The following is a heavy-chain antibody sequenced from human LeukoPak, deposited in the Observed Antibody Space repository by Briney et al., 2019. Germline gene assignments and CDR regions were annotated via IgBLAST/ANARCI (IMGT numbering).Heavy chain of an antibody. D-gene: IGHD3-10*01. CDR2: ISSSSTI. J-gene: IGHJ4*02. CDR1: GFTFSSYS. CDR3: ARESFGRYGEFLDY. Sequence: GGSLRLSCAASGFTFSSYSMNWVRQAPGKGLEWVSYISSSSTIYYADSVKGRFTISRDNAKNSLYLQMNSLRAEDTAVYYCARESFGRYGEFLDYWGQGTLVTVSS. V-gene: IGHV3-48*04.